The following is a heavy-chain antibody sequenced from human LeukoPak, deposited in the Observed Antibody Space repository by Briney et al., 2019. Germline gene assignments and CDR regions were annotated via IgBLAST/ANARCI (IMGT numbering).Heavy chain of an antibody. Sequence: SETLSLTCTVSGGSINSSSYYWGWIRQPPGKGLEWIGSIYYSGSTYYNPSLKSRVTISVDTSKNQFSLKLSSVTAADTAVYYCARPSHCSSTSCYPDYWGQGTLVTVSS. CDR3: ARPSHCSSTSCYPDY. CDR2: IYYSGST. V-gene: IGHV4-39*01. D-gene: IGHD2-2*01. CDR1: GGSINSSSYY. J-gene: IGHJ4*02.